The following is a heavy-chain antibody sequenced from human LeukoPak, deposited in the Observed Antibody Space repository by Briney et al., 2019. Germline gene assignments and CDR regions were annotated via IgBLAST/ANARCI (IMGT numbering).Heavy chain of an antibody. CDR1: GFTFSSYW. CDR3: ARDSSSWLIYFDY. Sequence: GGSLRLSCAASGFTFSSYWMSWVRRAPGKGLEWVANIKQDGSEKYYVDSVKGRFTISRDNAKNSLYLQMNSLRAEDTAVYYCARDSSSWLIYFDYWGQGTLVTVSS. J-gene: IGHJ4*02. V-gene: IGHV3-7*01. D-gene: IGHD6-13*01. CDR2: IKQDGSEK.